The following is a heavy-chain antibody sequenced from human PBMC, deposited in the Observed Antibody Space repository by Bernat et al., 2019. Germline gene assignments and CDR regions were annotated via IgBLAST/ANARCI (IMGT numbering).Heavy chain of an antibody. CDR1: GFTFSSYG. Sequence: QVQLVESGGGVVQPGTSLRLSCAASGFTFSSYGMHWVRQAPGKGLEWMAVISYDGSNKYYADSVKGRFTISRDNSKNTLYLQMNSLRAEDTAVYYCAREVGATDYFDYWGQGTLVTVSS. CDR3: AREVGATDYFDY. V-gene: IGHV3-30*19. J-gene: IGHJ4*02. D-gene: IGHD1-26*01. CDR2: ISYDGSNK.